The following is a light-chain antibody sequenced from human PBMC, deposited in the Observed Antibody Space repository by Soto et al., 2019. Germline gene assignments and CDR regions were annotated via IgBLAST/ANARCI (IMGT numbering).Light chain of an antibody. V-gene: IGKV3-15*01. CDR2: DAS. J-gene: IGKJ4*01. CDR1: QNVYNN. CDR3: QQCRNWPLT. Sequence: EIVMTQSPATLSVSPGEGATLSCKASQNVYNNLAWYQQRPGQPPRLLIYDASTRATGISARFSGSGYGTEFNLTISSLQSEDFAVYFCQQCRNWPLTFGGGTKVEIK.